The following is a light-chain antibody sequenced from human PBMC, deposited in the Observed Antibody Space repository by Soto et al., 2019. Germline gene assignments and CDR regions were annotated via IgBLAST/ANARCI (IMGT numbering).Light chain of an antibody. V-gene: IGKV3-11*01. CDR1: QSVVNY. CDR3: QHYGGMWA. Sequence: EIVLTQAPATLSLSQGERATLSCRASQSVVNYLDWYQQKPGQAPRLLIYGASNRATGIPDRFSGSGSGTDFTLTISRLEPEDIATYCCQHYGGMWAFGQGTKVDIK. CDR2: GAS. J-gene: IGKJ1*01.